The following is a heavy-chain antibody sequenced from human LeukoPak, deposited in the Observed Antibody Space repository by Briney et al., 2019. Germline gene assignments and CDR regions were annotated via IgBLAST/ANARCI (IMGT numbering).Heavy chain of an antibody. J-gene: IGHJ6*02. Sequence: GRSLRLSCAASGFTFSSYGMHWFRQAPGKGLEWVAVMSYDGSNKYYADSVKGRFTISRDNSKNTLYLQMNSLRAEDTAVYYCAKDSLDSSSWFRYYGLDVWGQGTTVTVSS. CDR2: MSYDGSNK. V-gene: IGHV3-30*18. D-gene: IGHD6-13*01. CDR3: AKDSLDSSSWFRYYGLDV. CDR1: GFTFSSYG.